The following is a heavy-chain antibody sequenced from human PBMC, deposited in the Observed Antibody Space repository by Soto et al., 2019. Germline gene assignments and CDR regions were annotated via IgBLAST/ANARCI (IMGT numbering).Heavy chain of an antibody. Sequence: QITLKESGPPLVRPAQTLTLTCAFSGFSLTTTSMGVAWIRQPPGKALEWLALIYWDDDQRYSPSLKDRLTISKYTSRSLVVLTISNLNPEDTFTSFCSHACYYDLLSFDHWGPGTLVTVSS. CDR3: SHACYYDLLSFDH. V-gene: IGHV2-5*02. CDR2: IYWDDDQ. D-gene: IGHD1-26*01. CDR1: GFSLTTTSMG. J-gene: IGHJ4*02.